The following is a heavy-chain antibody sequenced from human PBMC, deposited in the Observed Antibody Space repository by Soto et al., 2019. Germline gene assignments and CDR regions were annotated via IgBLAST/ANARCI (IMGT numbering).Heavy chain of an antibody. CDR1: GYTFTSYD. J-gene: IGHJ3*02. D-gene: IGHD2-2*01. Sequence: AASVKVSCKASGYTFTSYDINWVRQATGQRPEWMGWMNPNSGNTGYAQKFQGRVTMTRKTSISTAYMELRSVVSEDTAVYYCGRLLRGYCSSTSCHGVFDIWGKGTMFTVSS. CDR2: MNPNSGNT. CDR3: GRLLRGYCSSTSCHGVFDI. V-gene: IGHV1-8*01.